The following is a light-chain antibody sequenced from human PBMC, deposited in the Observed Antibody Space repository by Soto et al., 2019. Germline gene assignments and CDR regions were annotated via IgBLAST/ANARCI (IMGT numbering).Light chain of an antibody. CDR3: QQIHSTSSYT. Sequence: DSQMTQSPSSLSASVGDRVTMTCRASQNIRNYLNWYQQRPGKTPNLLVYAASNLRSGVPSRFSGSGSGTLFTLTITTLQPEDFATYYCQQIHSTSSYTFGQGTKVDIK. J-gene: IGKJ2*01. V-gene: IGKV1-39*01. CDR2: AAS. CDR1: QNIRNY.